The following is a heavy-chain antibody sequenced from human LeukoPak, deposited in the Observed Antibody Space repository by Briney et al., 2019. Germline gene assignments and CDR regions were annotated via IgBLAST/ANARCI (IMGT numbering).Heavy chain of an antibody. V-gene: IGHV1-2*02. CDR3: ARGIAARQSDY. D-gene: IGHD6-6*01. CDR2: INPNSGGT. Sequence: ASVKVSCKASGYTFTSYAMNCVRQAPGQGLEWMGWINPNSGGTKYAQKFQGRVTMTRDTSISTAYMELSRLRSDDTAVYYCARGIAARQSDYWGQGTLVTVSS. CDR1: GYTFTSYA. J-gene: IGHJ4*02.